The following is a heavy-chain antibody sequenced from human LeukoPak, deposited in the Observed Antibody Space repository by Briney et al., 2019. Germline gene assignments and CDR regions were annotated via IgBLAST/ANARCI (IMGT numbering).Heavy chain of an antibody. Sequence: SETLSLTCTVSGGSISPYYWSWIRQPPGKGLEWIGYIYYSGSTNYNPSLKSRVTISVDTSKNQFSLKLSSVTAADTAVYYCARFGTASTEAADNWFDPWGQGTLVTVSS. D-gene: IGHD5-18*01. CDR2: IYYSGST. V-gene: IGHV4-59*01. CDR3: ARFGTASTEAADNWFDP. J-gene: IGHJ5*02. CDR1: GGSISPYY.